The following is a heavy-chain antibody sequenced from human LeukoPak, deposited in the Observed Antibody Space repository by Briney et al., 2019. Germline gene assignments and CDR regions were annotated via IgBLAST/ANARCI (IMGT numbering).Heavy chain of an antibody. CDR2: IWHDGRSI. V-gene: IGHV3-33*06. Sequence: GKSLRLSCVASGFSFSTHGMHWVRQAPGKGLEWVAVIWHDGRSIYNEDSVEGRFTISRDTSENTVYLQMNSLRAEDTAVYYCAKGFSTLWVNYFDDWGQGTPVTVSS. CDR1: GFSFSTHG. CDR3: AKGFSTLWVNYFDD. J-gene: IGHJ4*02. D-gene: IGHD2-21*01.